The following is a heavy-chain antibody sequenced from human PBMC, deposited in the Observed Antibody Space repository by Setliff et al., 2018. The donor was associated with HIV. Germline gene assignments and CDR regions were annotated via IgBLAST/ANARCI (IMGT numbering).Heavy chain of an antibody. CDR1: GGSISSYY. V-gene: IGHV4-39*01. D-gene: IGHD3-3*01. Sequence: SETLSLTCTVSGGSISSYYWGWIRQPPGKGLEWIGTIYYSGNTYYRPSLKSRVTTSVDTSTNQFSLRLNSVTAADTAVYFCARQSGYTRGWDIFGVVAGSFDIWGQGTMVTVSS. CDR3: ARQSGYTRGWDIFGVVAGSFDI. J-gene: IGHJ3*02. CDR2: IYYSGNT.